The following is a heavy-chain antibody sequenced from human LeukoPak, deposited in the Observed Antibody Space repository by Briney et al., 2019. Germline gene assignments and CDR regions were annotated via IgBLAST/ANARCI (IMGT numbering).Heavy chain of an antibody. J-gene: IGHJ6*03. CDR1: GGSFSDYH. CDR3: ARGRHDITMIVVVMTSVSYYLDV. Sequence: SEALSLTCAVYGGSFSDYHWTWIRQSPGKGPEWIGDINPSGSTYYNPSLKSRLTISVDTSKNQFSLKLRSVTAADTAVYYCARGRHDITMIVVVMTSVSYYLDVWGKGTTVTVS. D-gene: IGHD3-22*01. V-gene: IGHV4-34*01. CDR2: INPSGST.